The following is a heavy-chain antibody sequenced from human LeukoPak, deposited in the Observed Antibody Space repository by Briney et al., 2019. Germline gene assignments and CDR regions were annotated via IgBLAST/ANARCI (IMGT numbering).Heavy chain of an antibody. Sequence: TPSETLSLTCTVSGGSISSSSYYWGWIRQPPGKGLEWIGSIYYSGSTYYNPSLKSRVTISVNTSKNQFSLKLSSVTVADTAVYYCASTTTIIDAFDIWGQGTMVTVSS. D-gene: IGHD2-21*02. CDR2: IYYSGST. CDR3: ASTTTIIDAFDI. CDR1: GGSISSSSYY. V-gene: IGHV4-39*01. J-gene: IGHJ3*02.